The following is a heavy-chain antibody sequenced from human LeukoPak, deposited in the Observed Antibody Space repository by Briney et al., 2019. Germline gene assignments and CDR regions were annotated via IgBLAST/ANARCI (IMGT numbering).Heavy chain of an antibody. D-gene: IGHD2-2*01. V-gene: IGHV1-2*02. J-gene: IGHJ6*03. CDR2: INPNSGGK. Sequence: ASVNVSCKASGYTFTDYYIHWVRQAPGQGLEWMGWINPNSGGKIYAQRFQGRVTMTRDTSITTAYMELIRLRSDDTAVYYCARSYCSSTSCSDYMDVWGKGNTVTISS. CDR1: GYTFTDYY. CDR3: ARSYCSSTSCSDYMDV.